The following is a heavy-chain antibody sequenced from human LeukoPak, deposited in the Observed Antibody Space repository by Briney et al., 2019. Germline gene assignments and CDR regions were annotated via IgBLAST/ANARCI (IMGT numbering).Heavy chain of an antibody. V-gene: IGHV3-23*01. D-gene: IGHD5-24*01. CDR3: AKDARRDGYSYDY. CDR2: ISGSGGST. Sequence: GGSLRLSCAASGFTFSSYAMNWVRQAPGKGLEWVSGISGSGGSTNYADSVEGRFTISRDNSNNTLYLQMNSLRAEDTAVYYCAKDARRDGYSYDYRGQGTLVTVSS. J-gene: IGHJ4*02. CDR1: GFTFSSYA.